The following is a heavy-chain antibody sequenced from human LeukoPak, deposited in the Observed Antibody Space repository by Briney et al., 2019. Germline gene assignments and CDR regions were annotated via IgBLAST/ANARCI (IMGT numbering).Heavy chain of an antibody. Sequence: SETLSLTCTVSGGSISSYYWSWIRQPAGKGLEWIGRIYTSGSTNYNPSLRSRVTMSVDTSKNQFSLKLSSVTAADTAVYYCARNKVVGSVNLPSWFDPWGQGTLVTVSS. J-gene: IGHJ5*02. CDR2: IYTSGST. CDR1: GGSISSYY. D-gene: IGHD1-14*01. V-gene: IGHV4-4*07. CDR3: ARNKVVGSVNLPSWFDP.